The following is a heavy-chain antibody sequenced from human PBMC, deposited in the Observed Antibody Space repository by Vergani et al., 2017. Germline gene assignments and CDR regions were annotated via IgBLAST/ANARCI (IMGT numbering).Heavy chain of an antibody. Sequence: EVQLVESGGGLVKPGGSLRLSCAASGFTFSNAWMSWVRQAPGKGLEWVGRIKSKTDGGTTDYAAPVKGRFTISRDDSKNTLYLQMNSLKTEDTAVYYCTTVLYGSERYRNFDYWGQGTLVTVSS. V-gene: IGHV3-15*01. CDR1: GFTFSNAW. CDR3: TTVLYGSERYRNFDY. J-gene: IGHJ4*02. D-gene: IGHD3-10*01. CDR2: IKSKTDGGTT.